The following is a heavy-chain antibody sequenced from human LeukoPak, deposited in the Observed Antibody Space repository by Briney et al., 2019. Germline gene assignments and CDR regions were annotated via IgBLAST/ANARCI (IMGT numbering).Heavy chain of an antibody. CDR1: GGSFSGYY. CDR3: ARRRLGDFWSGYYHYYYYGMDV. CDR2: INHSGST. J-gene: IGHJ6*02. V-gene: IGHV4-34*01. Sequence: SETLSLTCAVYGGSFSGYYWSWIRQPPGKGLEWIGEINHSGSTNYNPSLKSRVTISVDTSKNQFSLKLSSVTAADTAVYYCARRRLGDFWSGYYHYYYYGMDVWGQGTTVTVSS. D-gene: IGHD3-3*01.